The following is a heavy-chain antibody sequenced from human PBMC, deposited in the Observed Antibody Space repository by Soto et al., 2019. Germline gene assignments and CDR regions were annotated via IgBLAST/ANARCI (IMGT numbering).Heavy chain of an antibody. CDR3: ARDSGERLPGNLNFDY. V-gene: IGHV4-31*03. D-gene: IGHD3-10*01. CDR2: IYYSGST. Sequence: QVQLQESGSGLVKPSQTLSLTCTVSGGSISSGGYYWSWIRQHPGKGLEWIGYIYYSGSTYYNPSLKSRVTISVDTSKNQFSLKLSSVTAADTAVYYCARDSGERLPGNLNFDYWGQGTLVTVSS. CDR1: GGSISSGGYY. J-gene: IGHJ4*02.